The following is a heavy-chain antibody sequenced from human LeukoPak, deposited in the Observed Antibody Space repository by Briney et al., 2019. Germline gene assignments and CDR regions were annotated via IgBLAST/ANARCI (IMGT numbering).Heavy chain of an antibody. CDR1: GFTFSSYG. J-gene: IGHJ4*02. CDR3: AKDPSAVVWIGYFDY. Sequence: GGSLRLSCAASGFTFSSYGMHWVRQAPGKGLEWVAVISYDGSNKYYADSVKGRFTISRDNSKNTLYLQMNSPRAEDTAVYYCAKDPSAVVWIGYFDYWGQGTLVTVSS. CDR2: ISYDGSNK. D-gene: IGHD6-19*01. V-gene: IGHV3-30*18.